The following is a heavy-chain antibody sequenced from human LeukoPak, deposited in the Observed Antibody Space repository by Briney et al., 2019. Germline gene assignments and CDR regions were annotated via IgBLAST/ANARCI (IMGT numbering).Heavy chain of an antibody. V-gene: IGHV3-23*01. CDR3: AKRTEFMRHGPFDY. Sequence: GGSLRLSCAASGFTFSDYYMSWIRQAPGKGLEWVSAISGSGGSTYYADSVKGRFTISRDNSKNTLYLQMNSLRAEDTAVYYCAKRTEFMRHGPFDYWGQGTLVTVSS. CDR2: ISGSGGST. D-gene: IGHD3-16*01. J-gene: IGHJ4*02. CDR1: GFTFSDYY.